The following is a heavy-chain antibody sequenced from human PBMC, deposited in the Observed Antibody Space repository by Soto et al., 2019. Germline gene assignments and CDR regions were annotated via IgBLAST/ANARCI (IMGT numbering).Heavy chain of an antibody. CDR2: IWFDGIKK. J-gene: IGHJ4*02. D-gene: IGHD2-15*01. CDR3: AREEGVVARAFDY. Sequence: QVQLVESGGGVVQPGRSLRLSCTTSGFTFSSYGMHWVRQAPGKGLEWMAIIWFDGIKKYYADSVKCRFTISRDNSKKTLYLHMNSLRVEDTAVYYCAREEGVVARAFDYWGQGTLVTVSS. V-gene: IGHV3-33*01. CDR1: GFTFSSYG.